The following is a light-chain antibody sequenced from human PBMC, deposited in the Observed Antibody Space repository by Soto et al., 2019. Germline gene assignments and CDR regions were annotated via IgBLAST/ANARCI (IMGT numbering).Light chain of an antibody. J-gene: IGLJ1*01. CDR2: DVA. V-gene: IGLV2-14*03. CDR1: SSDVGGSNF. CDR3: SSYTNINTRACV. Sequence: QSALTQPASVSDSPGQSITISCTGTSSDVGGSNFVSWYQQHPGKPPKLIIYDVANRPSGVSNRFSGSKSGSTASLIISGLKAEDEAEYYCSSYTNINTRACVLGTGNKVTV.